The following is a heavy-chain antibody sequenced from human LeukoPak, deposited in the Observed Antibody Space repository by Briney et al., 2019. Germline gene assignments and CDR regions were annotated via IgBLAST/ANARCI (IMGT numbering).Heavy chain of an antibody. Sequence: ASVKVSCKASGYTFTDYYIHWVRQAPGQGLEWMGWINPNSGDTNYAQKFQGRVTMTRDTSISTAYMELSRLRSDDTAVYYCARKGDYWNDGAYWGQGTRVTVSS. V-gene: IGHV1-2*02. D-gene: IGHD1-1*01. CDR3: ARKGDYWNDGAY. CDR1: GYTFTDYY. CDR2: INPNSGDT. J-gene: IGHJ4*02.